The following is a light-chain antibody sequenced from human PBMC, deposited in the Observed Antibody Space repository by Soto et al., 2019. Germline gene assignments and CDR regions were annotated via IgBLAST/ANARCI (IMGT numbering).Light chain of an antibody. CDR2: DAS. CDR1: QSVSTY. V-gene: IGKV3-11*01. Sequence: EIVLTQSPATLSLSPGERATLSCRASQSVSTYFAWYQQKPGQAPRLLIYDASNRATGVPARFSGSGSGTDFTLTISSLEPEDFAVYYCQQSSNWPLLTFGGGTKVDI. J-gene: IGKJ4*01. CDR3: QQSSNWPLLT.